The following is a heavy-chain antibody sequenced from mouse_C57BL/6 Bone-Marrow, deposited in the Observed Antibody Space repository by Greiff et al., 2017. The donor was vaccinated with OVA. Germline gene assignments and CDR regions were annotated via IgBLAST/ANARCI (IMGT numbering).Heavy chain of an antibody. Sequence: VQLQQPGAELVRPGTSVKLSCKASGYTFTSYWMHWVKQRPGQGLEWIGVIDPSDSYTNYNQKFKGKATLTVDPSSSTAYMQLSSLTSEDSAVYYCARRGAMDYWGQGTSVTVSS. CDR2: IDPSDSYT. CDR3: ARRGAMDY. J-gene: IGHJ4*01. CDR1: GYTFTSYW. V-gene: IGHV1-59*01.